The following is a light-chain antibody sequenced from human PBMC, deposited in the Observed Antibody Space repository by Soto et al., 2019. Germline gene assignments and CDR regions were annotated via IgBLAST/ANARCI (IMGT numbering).Light chain of an antibody. CDR2: GNS. CDR3: QSYDSSLSASV. J-gene: IGLJ3*02. CDR1: SSNIGAGYD. Sequence: QPVLTQPPSVSGAPGQRVTISCTGSSSNIGAGYDVHWYQHLPGTAPKLLIYGNSNRPSGVPDRFSGSKSGTSASLAITGLQAEDEADYYCQSYDSSLSASVFGGGTQLTVL. V-gene: IGLV1-40*01.